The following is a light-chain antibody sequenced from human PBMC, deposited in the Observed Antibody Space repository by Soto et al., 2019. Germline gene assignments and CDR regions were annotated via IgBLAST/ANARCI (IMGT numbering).Light chain of an antibody. Sequence: EVVMTQSPLSLPVTLGQPASISCRSSQSLVYSDENTYLNWFQQRPGRSPRLLIYSVSNRDSEVADTLSGRRTGTYFTQKTSRVGGEDLTDYYFMQGTHLPVRFDGGTKWEFK. CDR3: MQGTHLPVR. CDR2: SVS. CDR1: QSLVYSDENTY. J-gene: IGKJ4*01. V-gene: IGKV2-30*01.